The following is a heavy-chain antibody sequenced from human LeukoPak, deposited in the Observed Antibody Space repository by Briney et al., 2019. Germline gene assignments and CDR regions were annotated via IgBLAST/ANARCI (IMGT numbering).Heavy chain of an antibody. Sequence: PGGSLRLSCAASGFTFSSYAMSWVRQAPGKGLEWVSAISGSGGSTYYADSVKGRFTISRDNSKNTLYLQMNSLRAEDTAVYYCAKEGVPAAIGGDNWFDPWGQGTLVTVSS. J-gene: IGHJ5*02. V-gene: IGHV3-23*01. CDR1: GFTFSSYA. D-gene: IGHD2-2*02. CDR3: AKEGVPAAIGGDNWFDP. CDR2: ISGSGGST.